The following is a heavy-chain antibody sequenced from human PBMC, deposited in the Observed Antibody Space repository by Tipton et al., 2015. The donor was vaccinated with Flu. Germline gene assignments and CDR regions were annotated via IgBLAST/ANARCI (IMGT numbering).Heavy chain of an antibody. CDR2: IYYSGST. V-gene: IGHV4-59*01. J-gene: IGHJ4*02. D-gene: IGHD6-13*01. CDR3: ARDLGSSGSFDY. Sequence: TLSLTCTVSGGSISSYYWSCFRQPPGKGLEWLGYIYYSGSTNYNPSLKGRVTISVDTSKNQFSLKLSSVTAADTAVYYCARDLGSSGSFDYWGQGTLVTVSS. CDR1: GGSISSYY.